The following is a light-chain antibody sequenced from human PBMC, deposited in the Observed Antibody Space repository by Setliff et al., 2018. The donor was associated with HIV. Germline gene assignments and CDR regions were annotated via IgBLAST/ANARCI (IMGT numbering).Light chain of an antibody. J-gene: IGLJ1*01. CDR2: AVS. Sequence: QSALTQPASVSGSPGQSITISCIGTSSDVGAYNYVSWYQQRPGEVPKLMIYAVSNRPSGISSRFSAYKSGNTASLTISGLQAEDEADYYCTSYTSSSTYVFGGGTKVTVL. V-gene: IGLV2-14*03. CDR3: TSYTSSSTYV. CDR1: SSDVGAYNY.